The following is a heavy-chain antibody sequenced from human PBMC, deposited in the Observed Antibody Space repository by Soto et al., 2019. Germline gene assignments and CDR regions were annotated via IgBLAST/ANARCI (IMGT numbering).Heavy chain of an antibody. Sequence: ASVKVSCKASGYTFTSYAMHWVRQAPGQRLEWMGWINAGNGNTKYSQKLQGRVTITRDTSASTAYMELSSLRSEDTAVYYCAGGVAGPPHCFDPGGRGTLVPASS. CDR2: INAGNGNT. D-gene: IGHD3-3*01. J-gene: IGHJ5*02. V-gene: IGHV1-3*01. CDR3: AGGVAGPPHCFDP. CDR1: GYTFTSYA.